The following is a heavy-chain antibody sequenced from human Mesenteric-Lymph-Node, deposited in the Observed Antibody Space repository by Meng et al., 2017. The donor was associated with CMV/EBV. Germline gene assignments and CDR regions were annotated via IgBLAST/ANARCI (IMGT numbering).Heavy chain of an antibody. Sequence: SGYTFTSYGISWVRQAPGQGLEWMGWISAYNGNTNYAQKLQGRVTMTTDTSTSTAYMELRSLRSDDTAVYYRARDPFVSRGGSLFDYWGQGTLVTVSS. CDR2: ISAYNGNT. CDR1: GYTFTSYG. CDR3: ARDPFVSRGGSLFDY. D-gene: IGHD1-26*01. V-gene: IGHV1-18*01. J-gene: IGHJ4*02.